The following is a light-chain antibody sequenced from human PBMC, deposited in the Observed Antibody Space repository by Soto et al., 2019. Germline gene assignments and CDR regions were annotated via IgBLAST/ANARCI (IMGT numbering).Light chain of an antibody. J-gene: IGKJ1*01. CDR1: QSISSW. V-gene: IGKV1-5*03. CDR3: QQYNTYSSGT. Sequence: DIPMTQSPSTLSASVGDRVTITCRASQSISSWLAWYQHKPGKAPKLLIYKASSLESGVPSRFSGSGSGTEFTLTIYSLQPDDFATYYCQQYNTYSSGTFGRGTKVEIK. CDR2: KAS.